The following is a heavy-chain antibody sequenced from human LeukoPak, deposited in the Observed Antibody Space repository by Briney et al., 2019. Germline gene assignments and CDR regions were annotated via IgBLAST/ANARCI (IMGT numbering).Heavy chain of an antibody. CDR2: ISSDGSTI. CDR1: GFTFSFYS. CDR3: ARGLPVVPAANSYYFDY. D-gene: IGHD2-2*01. Sequence: GGSLRLSCAASGFTFSFYSMNWVRQAPGQGLEWVSYISSDGSTIYYADSVKGRFTISRDNAKNSLYLQMNSLRAEDTAVYYCARGLPVVPAANSYYFDYWGQGTLVTVSS. J-gene: IGHJ4*02. V-gene: IGHV3-48*01.